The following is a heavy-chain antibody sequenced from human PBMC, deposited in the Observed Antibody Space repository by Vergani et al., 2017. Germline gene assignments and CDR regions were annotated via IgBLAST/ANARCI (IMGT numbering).Heavy chain of an antibody. D-gene: IGHD3-16*02. CDR3: AREGFYDYFWGSYRLRGGYYFDY. CDR1: GYTFTSYA. Sequence: QVQLVQSGAEVKKPGSSVKVSCKASGYTFTSYAMHWVRQAPGQRLEWRGWINAGNGNTKYSQKFQGRVTITRDTSASTAYMELSSLRSEDTAVYYCAREGFYDYFWGSYRLRGGYYFDYWGQGTLVTVSS. J-gene: IGHJ4*02. V-gene: IGHV1-3*01. CDR2: INAGNGNT.